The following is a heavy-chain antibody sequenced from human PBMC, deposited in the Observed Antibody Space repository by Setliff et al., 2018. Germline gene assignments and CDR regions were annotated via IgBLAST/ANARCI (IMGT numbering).Heavy chain of an antibody. CDR2: IYTTGST. Sequence: ASETLSLTCTVSGDSIRNYHWSWFRQPPGSRLEWIGYIYTTGSTSYNPSLKSRVTMSVDTSKSQFSLKMRSVTAADAALYYCARKDGDMWGQGTMVTVSS. J-gene: IGHJ3*02. D-gene: IGHD2-15*01. CDR1: GDSIRNYH. CDR3: ARKDGDM. V-gene: IGHV4-4*08.